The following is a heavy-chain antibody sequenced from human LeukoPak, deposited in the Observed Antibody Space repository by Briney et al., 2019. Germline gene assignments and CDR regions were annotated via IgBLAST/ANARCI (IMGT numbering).Heavy chain of an antibody. J-gene: IGHJ4*02. CDR3: AIDFCPRYNSGWTSFDY. CDR2: ISAYNGNT. Sequence: AASVNVPRQASGYTFTKYGIRWLRQAPGQGLQWMGWISAYNGNTNYAQKLQARVTMITDTSTSTAYMEMRSLRSDDTAVYYCAIDFCPRYNSGWTSFDYWGKRALVTVSS. D-gene: IGHD6-19*01. V-gene: IGHV1-18*01. CDR1: GYTFTKYG.